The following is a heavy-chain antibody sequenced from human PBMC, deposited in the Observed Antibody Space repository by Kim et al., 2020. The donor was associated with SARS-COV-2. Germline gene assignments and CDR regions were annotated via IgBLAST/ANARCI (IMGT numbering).Heavy chain of an antibody. CDR3: ARDYDSSGYYGPDYYYYGMDV. CDR1: GGTFSSYA. CDR2: IIPIFGTA. Sequence: SVKVSCKASGGTFSSYAISWVRQAPGQGLEWMGGIIPIFGTANYAQKFQGRVTITADESTSTAYMELSSLRSEDTAVYYCARDYDSSGYYGPDYYYYGMDVWGQGTTVTVSS. D-gene: IGHD3-22*01. J-gene: IGHJ6*02. V-gene: IGHV1-69*13.